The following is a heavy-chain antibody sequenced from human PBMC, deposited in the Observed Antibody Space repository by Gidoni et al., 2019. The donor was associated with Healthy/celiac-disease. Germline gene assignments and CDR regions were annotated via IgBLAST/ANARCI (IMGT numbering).Heavy chain of an antibody. J-gene: IGHJ4*02. V-gene: IGHV4-39*01. CDR2: FYYSGST. CDR3: ATWPFYYGSGSYIDY. CDR1: GGSISSSSYY. D-gene: IGHD3-10*01. Sequence: QLQLQESGPGLGKPSETLSLTCTVSGGSISSSSYYWGWIRQPPGKGLEWIGSFYYSGSTYYNPSLKSRVTISVVTSKNQFSLKLSSVTAADTAVYYCATWPFYYGSGSYIDYWGQGTLVTVSS.